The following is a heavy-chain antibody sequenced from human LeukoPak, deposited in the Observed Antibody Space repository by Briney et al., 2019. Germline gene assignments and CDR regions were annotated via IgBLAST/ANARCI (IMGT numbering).Heavy chain of an antibody. J-gene: IGHJ3*02. Sequence: GGSLRLSCAASGFTFSSYWMHWVRQAPGKGLVWVSRINSDGITTSYADSVKGRFTISRDNAKNTLYLQMNSLRAEDTAVYYCARGGSYLSAFDIWGQGTMVTVSS. CDR1: GFTFSSYW. CDR3: ARGGSYLSAFDI. D-gene: IGHD1-26*01. V-gene: IGHV3-74*01. CDR2: INSDGITT.